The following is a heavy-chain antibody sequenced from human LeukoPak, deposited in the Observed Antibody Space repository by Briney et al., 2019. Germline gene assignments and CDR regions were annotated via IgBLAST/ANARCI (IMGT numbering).Heavy chain of an antibody. CDR2: ISAGADST. CDR3: ARGAYGDYDS. Sequence: SSSSYYWGWIRQPPGKGLEWVSAISAGADSTYYADSVQGRFTISRDNSKNTLFLQMSGLRAEDTAVYFCARGAYGDYDSWGQGTLVTVSS. CDR1: SSSSYY. V-gene: IGHV3-23*01. J-gene: IGHJ5*01. D-gene: IGHD4-17*01.